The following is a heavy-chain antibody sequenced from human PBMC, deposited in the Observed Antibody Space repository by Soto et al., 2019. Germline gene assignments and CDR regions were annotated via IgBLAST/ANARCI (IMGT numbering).Heavy chain of an antibody. D-gene: IGHD3-16*01. J-gene: IGHJ6*02. V-gene: IGHV3-13*05. CDR2: IGTAGDP. Sequence: SLRLSCAASGFTFSSYDMHWVRQAKGKGLEWVSAIGTAGDPYYPGSVKGRFTISRENAKNSLYLQMNSLRAGDTAVYYCARDARSRGYESTWDGMDVWGQGTTVTV. CDR3: ARDARSRGYESTWDGMDV. CDR1: GFTFSSYD.